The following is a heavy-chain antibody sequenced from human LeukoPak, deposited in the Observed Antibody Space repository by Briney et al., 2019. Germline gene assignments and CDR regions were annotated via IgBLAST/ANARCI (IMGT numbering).Heavy chain of an antibody. V-gene: IGHV4-59*13. J-gene: IGHJ4*02. Sequence: SETLSLTCTVSGGSISSYYWSWIRQPPGKGLDWIGYIYYTGSTNYNPSLKSRVTLSVDTSKNQFSLKLSSVTAADTAVYYCARGYCSSTSCFLDYWGQGTLVTVSS. CDR2: IYYTGST. CDR1: GGSISSYY. CDR3: ARGYCSSTSCFLDY. D-gene: IGHD2-2*01.